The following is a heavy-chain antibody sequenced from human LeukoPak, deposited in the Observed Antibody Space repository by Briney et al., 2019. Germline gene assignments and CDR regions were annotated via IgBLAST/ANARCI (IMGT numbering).Heavy chain of an antibody. J-gene: IGHJ6*02. CDR2: INAGNGNT. D-gene: IGHD3-16*01. V-gene: IGHV1-3*01. Sequence: ASVKVSCKASGYTFTSYAMHWVRQAPGQRLEWMGWINAGNGNTKYSQKFQGRVTITRDTSASTAYMELSSLRSEDTAVYYCARYYDYLAPHGMDVWGQGTTVTVSS. CDR3: ARYYDYLAPHGMDV. CDR1: GYTFTSYA.